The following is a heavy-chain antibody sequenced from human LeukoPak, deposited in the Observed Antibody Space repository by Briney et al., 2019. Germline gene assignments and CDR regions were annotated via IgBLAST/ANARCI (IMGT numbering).Heavy chain of an antibody. J-gene: IGHJ6*02. V-gene: IGHV3-23*01. Sequence: PGGSLRLSCTASGFIFDTHTLTWVRQAPGKGLGWVASISGSGDSTNYGDSVKGRFTISRDNFKRTVHLEMSNLRADDTAMYYCVRRAAVRGMDFWGLGTAVIVSS. CDR3: VRRAAVRGMDF. CDR2: ISGSGDST. CDR1: GFIFDTHT. D-gene: IGHD1-14*01.